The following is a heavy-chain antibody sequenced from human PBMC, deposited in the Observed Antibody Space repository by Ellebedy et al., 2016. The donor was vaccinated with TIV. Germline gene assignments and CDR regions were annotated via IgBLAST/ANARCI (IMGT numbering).Heavy chain of an antibody. CDR2: INAGNGNT. CDR3: AREMDYGDFTFDY. V-gene: IGHV1-3*01. D-gene: IGHD4-17*01. Sequence: ASVKVSCKASGYTFTSYAMHWVRQAPGQRLEWMGWINAGNGNTKYSQKFQGRVTITRDTSASTAYMELSSLRSEDTAVYYCAREMDYGDFTFDYWGQGTLVTVSS. CDR1: GYTFTSYA. J-gene: IGHJ4*02.